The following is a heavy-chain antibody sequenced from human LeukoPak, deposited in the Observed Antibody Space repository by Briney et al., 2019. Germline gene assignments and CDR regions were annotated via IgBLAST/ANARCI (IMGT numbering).Heavy chain of an antibody. J-gene: IGHJ1*01. CDR3: ATYSSLNRREFQY. D-gene: IGHD3-22*01. V-gene: IGHV3-7*01. CDR2: IKTDRSEK. Sequence: GGSLRLSCEGSGFTFSNYWMGWVRQAPGKGLQWVANIKTDRSEKYYVDSVKGRFTISRDNAKNPLYLQMNSLRAEDTAVYYCATYSSLNRREFQYWGQGTLLTVSS. CDR1: GFTFSNYW.